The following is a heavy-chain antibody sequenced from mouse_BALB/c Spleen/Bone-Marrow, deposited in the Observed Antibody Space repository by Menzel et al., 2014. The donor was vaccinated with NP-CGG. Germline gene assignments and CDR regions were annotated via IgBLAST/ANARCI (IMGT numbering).Heavy chain of an antibody. CDR3: TRRPLVSNSYFDY. V-gene: IGHV5-6*01. Sequence: DVQLVESGGDLVKPGGSLKLSCAASGSTFTSYGMSWVRQTPDKRLEWVATISSGGSYTYYPDRVKGRTTTSTDNAKNSLYIQKSSLTSEETAKYYCTRRPLVSNSYFDYWGQGTTLTVSS. J-gene: IGHJ2*01. CDR2: ISSGGSYT. CDR1: GSTFTSYG. D-gene: IGHD2-5*01.